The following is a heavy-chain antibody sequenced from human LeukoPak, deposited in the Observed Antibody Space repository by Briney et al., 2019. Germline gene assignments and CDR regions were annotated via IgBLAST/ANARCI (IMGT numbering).Heavy chain of an antibody. CDR3: ARESSSWAPEAFDI. Sequence: PSETLSLTCTVSGGSISSYYWSWIRQPAGKGLEWIGRIYTSGSTNYNPSLKSRVTMSVDTSKNQFSLKLSSVTAADTAVYYCARESSSWAPEAFDIWGQGTMVTVSS. D-gene: IGHD6-13*01. CDR1: GGSISSYY. CDR2: IYTSGST. V-gene: IGHV4-4*07. J-gene: IGHJ3*02.